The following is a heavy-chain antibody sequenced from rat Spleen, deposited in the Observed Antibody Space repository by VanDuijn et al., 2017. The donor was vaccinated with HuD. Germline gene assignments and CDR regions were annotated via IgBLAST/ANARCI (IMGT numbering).Heavy chain of an antibody. V-gene: IGHV5-31*01. CDR2: ITNTGGST. D-gene: IGHD1-4*01. J-gene: IGHJ4*01. CDR3: TRDGLGPGVMDA. Sequence: EVQLVESGGGLVQPGRSLKLSCVASGFTFNNYWMTWIRQAPGKGLEWVASITNTGGSTYYPDSVKGRFTISRDNAKSTLYLQMNSLRSEDTATYYCTRDGLGPGVMDAWGQGASVTVSS. CDR1: GFTFNNYW.